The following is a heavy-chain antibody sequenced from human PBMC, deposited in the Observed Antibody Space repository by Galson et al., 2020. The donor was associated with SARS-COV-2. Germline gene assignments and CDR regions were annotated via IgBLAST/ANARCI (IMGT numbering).Heavy chain of an antibody. CDR3: AKTQQWLAPFYFDY. J-gene: IGHJ4*02. CDR2: ISGSGGST. V-gene: IGHV3-23*01. D-gene: IGHD6-19*01. Sequence: GESLKISCVASGFTFSSYAMSWVRQAPGKGLEWVSGISGSGGSTQYADSVKGRFIISRDNSNNTLYLQMSSLRGEDTATYYCAKTQQWLAPFYFDYWGLGALVTVSS. CDR1: GFTFSSYA.